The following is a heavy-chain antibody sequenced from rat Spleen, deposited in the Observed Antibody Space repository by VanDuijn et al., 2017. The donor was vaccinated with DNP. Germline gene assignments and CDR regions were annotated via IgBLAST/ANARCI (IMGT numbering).Heavy chain of an antibody. J-gene: IGHJ2*01. CDR2: IIYDGVRT. V-gene: IGHV5-17*01. CDR1: GFTFSDYA. D-gene: IGHD1-10*01. CDR3: ARHQATPYFDY. Sequence: EVQLVESGGGLVQPGNSLKLSCAASGFTFSDYAMAWVRQSPKKGLEWVATIIYDGVRTYYRDSVNGRFIASRDNAKSTLYLQMDSLTSEDTATYYCARHQATPYFDYWGQGVMVTVSS.